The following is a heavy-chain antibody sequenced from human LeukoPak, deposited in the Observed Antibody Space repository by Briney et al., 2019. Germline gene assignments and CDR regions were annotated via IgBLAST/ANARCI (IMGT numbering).Heavy chain of an antibody. J-gene: IGHJ3*02. CDR1: GYTFTSYG. D-gene: IGHD5-12*01. V-gene: IGHV1-18*01. CDR2: ISAYNGNT. Sequence: ASVKVSCKASGYTFTSYGISWVRQAPGQXLEWMGWISAYNGNTNYAQKLQGRVTMTTDTSTSTAYMELRSLRSDDTAVYYCAAPHSGDGDAFDIWGQGTMVTVSS. CDR3: AAPHSGDGDAFDI.